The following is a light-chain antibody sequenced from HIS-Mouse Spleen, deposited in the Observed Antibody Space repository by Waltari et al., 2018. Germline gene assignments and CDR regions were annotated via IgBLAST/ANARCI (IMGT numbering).Light chain of an antibody. CDR3: QVWDSSSDHWV. V-gene: IGLV3-21*02. CDR1: NIGSKS. Sequence: SYVLTQPPSVSVAPGQTARITCGGNNIGSKSVHWYQQKPGQAPVLVVYDDSDRPSGIPERFAGANCGNTATLTISRVEAGDEADYCCQVWDSSSDHWVFGGGTKLTVL. J-gene: IGLJ3*02. CDR2: DDS.